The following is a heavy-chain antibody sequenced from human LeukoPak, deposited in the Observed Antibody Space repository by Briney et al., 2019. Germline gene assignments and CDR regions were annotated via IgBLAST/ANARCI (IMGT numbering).Heavy chain of an antibody. CDR2: ISSSSSYI. CDR1: GFTFSSYS. CDR3: ATGFYYDSSGYYLFDY. Sequence: KTGGSLRLSCAASGFTFSSYSMNWVRQAPVKGLEWVSSISSSSSYIYYADSVKGRFTISRDNAKNSLYLQMNSLRAEDTAVYYCATGFYYDSSGYYLFDYWGQGTLVTVSS. J-gene: IGHJ4*02. V-gene: IGHV3-21*01. D-gene: IGHD3-22*01.